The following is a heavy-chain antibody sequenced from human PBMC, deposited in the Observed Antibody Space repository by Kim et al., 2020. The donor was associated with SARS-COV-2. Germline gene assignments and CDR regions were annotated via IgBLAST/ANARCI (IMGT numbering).Heavy chain of an antibody. Sequence: ASVKVSCKASGYIFTTYIITWVRQAPGQGPEWMGWIKTDTGNTNYALKFQGRVTMTTDTPTSTAYKELRSLRDDDTAVYYCARGGYGANSPIDYWGQRTLVTVSS. J-gene: IGHJ4*02. V-gene: IGHV1-18*01. CDR2: IKTDTGNT. CDR1: GYIFTTYI. D-gene: IGHD4-17*01. CDR3: ARGGYGANSPIDY.